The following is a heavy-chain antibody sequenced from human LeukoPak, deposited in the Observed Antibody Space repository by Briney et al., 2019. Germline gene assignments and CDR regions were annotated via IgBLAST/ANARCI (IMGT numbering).Heavy chain of an antibody. D-gene: IGHD5-18*01. Sequence: GGSLRLSCAASGFTFSNAYMSWVRQAPGKGLEWVGRIRSKSDGGTTGYTAPVKGRFTTSRDDSTNTLYLQMNSLRAEDTAVYYCARVVDTHFDYWGQGTLVTVSS. CDR3: ARVVDTHFDY. CDR2: IRSKSDGGTT. J-gene: IGHJ4*02. V-gene: IGHV3-15*05. CDR1: GFTFSNAY.